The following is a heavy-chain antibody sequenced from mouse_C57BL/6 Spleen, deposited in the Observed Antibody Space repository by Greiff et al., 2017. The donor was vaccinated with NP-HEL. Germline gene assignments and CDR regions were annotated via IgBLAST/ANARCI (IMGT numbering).Heavy chain of an antibody. CDR2: INPNNGGT. J-gene: IGHJ4*01. D-gene: IGHD1-1*01. V-gene: IGHV1-26*01. CDR1: GYTFTDYY. CDR3: AYYYGSSYGAMDY. Sequence: VQLQQSGPELVKPGASVKISCKASGYTFTDYYMNWVKQSHGKSLEWIGDINPNNGGTSYNQKFKGKATLTVDKSSSTAYMELRSLTSEDSAVYYWAYYYGSSYGAMDYWGQGTSVTVSS.